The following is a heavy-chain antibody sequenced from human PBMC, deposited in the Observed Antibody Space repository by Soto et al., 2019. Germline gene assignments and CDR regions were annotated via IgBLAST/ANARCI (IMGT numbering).Heavy chain of an antibody. V-gene: IGHV4-39*01. Sequence: SETLSLTCTVSGGSISSSSYYWGWIRQPPGKGLEWIGSIYYSGSTYYNPSLKSRVTISVDTSKNQFSLKLSSVTAADTAVYYSARPIGSSWTSTVFSVFDYWGQGTLVTVSS. D-gene: IGHD6-13*01. CDR1: GGSISSSSYY. CDR3: ARPIGSSWTSTVFSVFDY. J-gene: IGHJ4*02. CDR2: IYYSGST.